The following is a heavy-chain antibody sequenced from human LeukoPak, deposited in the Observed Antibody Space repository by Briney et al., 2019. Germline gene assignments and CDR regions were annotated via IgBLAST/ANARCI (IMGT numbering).Heavy chain of an antibody. Sequence: PSETLSLTCAVYGGSFSGYYWSWIRQPPGKGLEWIGEINHRGSTNYNPSLKSRVTISVDTSKNQFSLKLSSVTAADTAVYYCARGRGDYWGQGTLVTVSS. V-gene: IGHV4-34*01. CDR2: INHRGST. J-gene: IGHJ4*02. CDR1: GGSFSGYY. CDR3: ARGRGDY.